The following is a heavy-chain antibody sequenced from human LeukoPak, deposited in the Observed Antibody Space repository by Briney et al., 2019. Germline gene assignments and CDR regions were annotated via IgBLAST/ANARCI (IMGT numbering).Heavy chain of an antibody. D-gene: IGHD5-18*01. V-gene: IGHV5-51*01. Sequence: GESLKISCKGSGYTFSNYWIGWVRQMPGKGLECMGIIYPGDSDTRYSPSFQGQVTISADKSISTAYLQWSSLKASDTAMYYCATGGIQLWSPFDYWGQGTLVTVSS. CDR1: GYTFSNYW. CDR2: IYPGDSDT. J-gene: IGHJ4*02. CDR3: ATGGIQLWSPFDY.